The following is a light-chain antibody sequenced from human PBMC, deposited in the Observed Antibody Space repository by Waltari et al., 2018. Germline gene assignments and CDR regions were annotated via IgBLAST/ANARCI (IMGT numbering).Light chain of an antibody. CDR1: QGISNF. CDR2: AAS. J-gene: IGKJ1*01. V-gene: IGKV1-9*01. Sequence: TCRASQGISNFLDWYQQKPWKAPEVLIFAASTLRTGVPSRFSGRGSGTDFTLTISSLQPEDFATYFCQQLDTYPRTFGQGTKVEIK. CDR3: QQLDTYPRT.